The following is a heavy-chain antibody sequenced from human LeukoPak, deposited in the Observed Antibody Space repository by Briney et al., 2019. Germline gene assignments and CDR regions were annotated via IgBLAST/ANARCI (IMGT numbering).Heavy chain of an antibody. CDR2: INHSGGST. CDR3: ARGGSSSSPFFDY. CDR1: GYTFTNYF. J-gene: IGHJ4*02. V-gene: IGHV1-46*01. D-gene: IGHD6-13*01. Sequence: ASVKVSCKASGYTFTNYFMHWVRQAPGKGRVWMGIINHSGGSTSYAQKFQGRVTMTRDTSTSTVYMEVSSLRSEDTAVYYCARGGSSSSPFFDYWGQGTLVTVSS.